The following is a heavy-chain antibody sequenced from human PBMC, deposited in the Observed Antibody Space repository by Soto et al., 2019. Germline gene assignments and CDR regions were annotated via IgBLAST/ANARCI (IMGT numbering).Heavy chain of an antibody. J-gene: IGHJ3*02. D-gene: IGHD4-17*01. CDR1: GFTFSNAW. CDR3: STAPSGDLNDDAFDI. V-gene: IGHV3-15*01. Sequence: GGSLRLSCAASGFTFSNAWMSWVRQAPGKGLEWVGRIKSKTDGGTTDYAAPVKGRFTISRDDSKNTLYLQMNILKTEDTAVYYCSTAPSGDLNDDAFDIWGHGTMVTVSS. CDR2: IKSKTDGGTT.